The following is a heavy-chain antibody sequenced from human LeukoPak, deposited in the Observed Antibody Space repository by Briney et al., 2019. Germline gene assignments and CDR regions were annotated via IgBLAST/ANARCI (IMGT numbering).Heavy chain of an antibody. V-gene: IGHV3-48*03. Sequence: GGSLRLSCAASGFTFSSYEMNWVRQAPGKGLEWVSYISSSGSTIYYADSVKGRFTISRDNAKNSLYLQMNSLRAEDTAVYYCAELGITMSGGVWGKATTLTNPS. CDR2: ISSSGSTI. J-gene: IGHJ6*04. CDR3: AELGITMSGGV. D-gene: IGHD3-22*01. CDR1: GFTFSSYE.